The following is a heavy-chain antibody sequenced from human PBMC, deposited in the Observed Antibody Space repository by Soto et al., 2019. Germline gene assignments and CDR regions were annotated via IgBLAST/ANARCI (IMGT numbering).Heavy chain of an antibody. V-gene: IGHV3-74*01. J-gene: IGHJ4*02. Sequence: EVQLVESGGGLVQTGGSLRLSCAASGFTFSNYWMHWVRQAPGKGLVWVSRINPDGSSTTYADSVKGRFTVSRDNVKNTLYLHMNSLRAEDTAMYYCARDADGLHYWGQGTLVTVSS. D-gene: IGHD2-8*01. CDR3: ARDADGLHY. CDR2: INPDGSST. CDR1: GFTFSNYW.